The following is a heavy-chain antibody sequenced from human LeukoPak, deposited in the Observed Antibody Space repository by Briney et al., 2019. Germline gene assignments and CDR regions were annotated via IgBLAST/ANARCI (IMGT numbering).Heavy chain of an antibody. V-gene: IGHV1-69*13. J-gene: IGHJ5*02. CDR2: IIPLLGTV. CDR1: GGSFSSYS. D-gene: IGHD3-9*01. Sequence: GASVKVSCKSSGGSFSSYSVSWVRQAPGQGLEWMGAIIPLLGTVNYAQRFQGRLTSSADESTNTVFMELSSLSSEDTAVYYCARQFDWESPWGQGALVTVSS. CDR3: ARQFDWESP.